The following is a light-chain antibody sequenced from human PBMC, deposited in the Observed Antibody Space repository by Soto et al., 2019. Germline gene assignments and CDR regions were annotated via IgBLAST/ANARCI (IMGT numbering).Light chain of an antibody. CDR1: NANLGTGYD. CDR2: DND. Sequence: LTQPPSVSGAPGQTVTISCSGTNANLGTGYDVHWYQQLPGTAPKLLLYDNDNRPSGVPDRFSGSRSGTSASLAITGLQVDDEGDYYCQSYDSRLSTLVFGGGTKLTVL. CDR3: QSYDSRLSTLV. V-gene: IGLV1-40*01. J-gene: IGLJ2*01.